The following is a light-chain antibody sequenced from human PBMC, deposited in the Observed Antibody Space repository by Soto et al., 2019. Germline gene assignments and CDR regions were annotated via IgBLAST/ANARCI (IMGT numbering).Light chain of an antibody. J-gene: IGKJ1*01. Sequence: EIVLTQSPGTLSLSPGERATLSCRASQSVSNNYLAWYQQKPGQAPRLLIYGASNRATGIPDRFSGSGSGTVFTLTIRRLEAEDFAVYYCQQYGSSGTFGQGTKVEIK. CDR2: GAS. V-gene: IGKV3-20*01. CDR1: QSVSNNY. CDR3: QQYGSSGT.